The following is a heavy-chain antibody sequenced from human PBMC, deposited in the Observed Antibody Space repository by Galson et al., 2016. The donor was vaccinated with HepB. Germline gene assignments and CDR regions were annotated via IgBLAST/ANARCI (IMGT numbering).Heavy chain of an antibody. CDR1: GFTVSSHY. Sequence: SLRLSCAASGFTVSSHYMSWVRQAPGKGLEWVSVLYGGGITPYADSVKGRFTISRDNSKNTLYLQMNNLRAEDTAVYYCARDPAAGVFDYWGQGTLVTVSS. CDR2: LYGGGIT. J-gene: IGHJ4*02. V-gene: IGHV3-53*01. CDR3: ARDPAAGVFDY. D-gene: IGHD6-13*01.